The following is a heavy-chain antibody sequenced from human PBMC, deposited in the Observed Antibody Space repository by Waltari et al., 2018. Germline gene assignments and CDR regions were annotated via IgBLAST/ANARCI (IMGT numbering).Heavy chain of an antibody. CDR3: ARHSDCTNGVCYLWGYMDV. J-gene: IGHJ6*03. Sequence: QVQLQESGPGLVKPSETLSLTCAVSGYSISSGYYWAWIRQPPGKGLEWIGSIYHSGSTYYNPSLKSRVTISVDTSKNQFSLKLSSVTAADTAVYYCARHSDCTNGVCYLWGYMDVWGKGTTVTVSS. D-gene: IGHD2-8*01. CDR2: IYHSGST. CDR1: GYSISSGYY. V-gene: IGHV4-38-2*01.